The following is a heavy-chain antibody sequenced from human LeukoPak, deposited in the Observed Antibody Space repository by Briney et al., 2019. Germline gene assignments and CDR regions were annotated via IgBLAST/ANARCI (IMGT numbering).Heavy chain of an antibody. Sequence: GGSLRLSCAASGFTFSTYAMSWVRQAPGEGLEWVSADSGGSTYYADSVKGRFTISRDNSKNTLYLQMNSLRAEDTAVYYCAREHLDTAMDYWGQGTLVTVSS. CDR1: GFTFSTYA. J-gene: IGHJ4*02. CDR3: AREHLDTAMDY. CDR2: DSGGST. V-gene: IGHV3-23*01. D-gene: IGHD5-18*01.